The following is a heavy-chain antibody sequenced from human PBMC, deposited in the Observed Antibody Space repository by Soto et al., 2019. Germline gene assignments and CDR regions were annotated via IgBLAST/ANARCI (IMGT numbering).Heavy chain of an antibody. CDR1: GFTFSSYE. J-gene: IGHJ5*02. V-gene: IGHV3-48*03. CDR3: ARGYCSGGSCYSWSWFDP. CDR2: ISSSGSTI. Sequence: EVQLVESGGGLVQPGGSLRLSCAASGFTFSSYEMNWVRQAPGKGLEWGSYISSSGSTIYYADSVKGRFTISRDNAKNSLYLQMNSLRAEDTAVYYCARGYCSGGSCYSWSWFDPWGQGTLVTVSS. D-gene: IGHD2-15*01.